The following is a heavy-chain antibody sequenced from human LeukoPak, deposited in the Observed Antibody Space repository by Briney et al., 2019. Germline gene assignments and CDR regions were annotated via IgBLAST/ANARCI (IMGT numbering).Heavy chain of an antibody. CDR3: ATYYSDTSARD. V-gene: IGHV1-2*02. CDR2: INPNSGGT. D-gene: IGHD3-22*01. J-gene: IGHJ4*02. CDR1: GYTFTGYY. Sequence: APVKVSCKASGYTFTGYYIHWVRQAPGQGLEWMGWINPNSGGTNYAQKFQGRVTMTRDTSISTAYMELSGLTSDDTAVYFCATYYSDTSARDWGQGTLVTVSS.